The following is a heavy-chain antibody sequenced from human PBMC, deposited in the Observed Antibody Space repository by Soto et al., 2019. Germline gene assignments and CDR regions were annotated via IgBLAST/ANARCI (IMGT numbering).Heavy chain of an antibody. V-gene: IGHV1-2*04. Sequence: ASVKVSCKASGYTFTGYYMHCVRQAPRQGLEGMGWINPNSGGTNYAQKFQGWVTMTRDTSISTAHMELSRLRSDDTAVYYCATSLRSGGSSYPPSCDYYGMDVWGQGTTVTVSS. CDR2: INPNSGGT. CDR3: ATSLRSGGSSYPPSCDYYGMDV. CDR1: GYTFTGYY. D-gene: IGHD2-15*01. J-gene: IGHJ6*02.